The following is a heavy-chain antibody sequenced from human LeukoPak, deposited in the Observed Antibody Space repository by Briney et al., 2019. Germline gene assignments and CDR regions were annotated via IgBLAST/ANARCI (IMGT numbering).Heavy chain of an antibody. CDR1: GFTFSSYA. CDR3: AKDSGDYYDSSGPGFDY. CDR2: IRGSGGST. Sequence: GGSLRLSCAASGFTFSSYAMSWVRQAPGKGLEWVSAIRGSGGSTYYADSVKGRFTISRDNSKNTLYLQMNSLRAEDTAVYYCAKDSGDYYDSSGPGFDYWGQGTLVTVSS. D-gene: IGHD3-22*01. V-gene: IGHV3-23*01. J-gene: IGHJ4*02.